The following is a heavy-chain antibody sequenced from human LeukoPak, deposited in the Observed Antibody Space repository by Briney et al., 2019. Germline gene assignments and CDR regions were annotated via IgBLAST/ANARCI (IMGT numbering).Heavy chain of an antibody. V-gene: IGHV3-9*01. D-gene: IGHD4-17*01. CDR2: ISWNSGSI. Sequence: SGRSLRLSCAASGFTFDDYAMPWVRQAPGKGLEWVSGISWNSGSIGYADSVKGRFTISRDNAKNSLYLQTNSLRAEDAALYYCAKDIGITFGDYGSPTAFDYWGQGTLVTVSS. J-gene: IGHJ4*02. CDR3: AKDIGITFGDYGSPTAFDY. CDR1: GFTFDDYA.